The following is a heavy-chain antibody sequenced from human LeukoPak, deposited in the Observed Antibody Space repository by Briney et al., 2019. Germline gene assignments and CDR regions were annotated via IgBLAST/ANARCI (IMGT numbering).Heavy chain of an antibody. CDR2: ISGGSGST. D-gene: IGHD3-3*01. V-gene: IGHV3-53*01. J-gene: IGHJ4*02. CDR3: AKGQEFLEWIYDY. CDR1: GFTVSRKY. Sequence: GGSLRLSCAASGFTVSRKYMTWVRQAPGKGLEWVSGISGGSGSTNYGDSVKGRFTISRDNSKNTVFLHLSGLRVEDTAVYYCAKGQEFLEWIYDYWGQGTLVTASS.